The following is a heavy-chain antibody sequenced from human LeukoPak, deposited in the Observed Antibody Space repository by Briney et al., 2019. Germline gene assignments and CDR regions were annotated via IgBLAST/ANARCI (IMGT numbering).Heavy chain of an antibody. V-gene: IGHV3-33*06. Sequence: GRSLRLSCAASGFSVSSHGMHWVRQAPGPGLEWWAVIWSDGSNKYYADSVKGRFTISRDNSKNTWYLQMNSLRAEDTAMYYCAKDDYYYEIGYWGQGTLVTVSS. D-gene: IGHD3-22*01. CDR2: IWSDGSNK. CDR1: GFSVSSHG. CDR3: AKDDYYYEIGY. J-gene: IGHJ4*02.